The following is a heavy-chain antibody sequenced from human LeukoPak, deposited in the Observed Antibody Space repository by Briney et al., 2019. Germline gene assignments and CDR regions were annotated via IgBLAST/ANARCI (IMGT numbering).Heavy chain of an antibody. CDR3: AKGDHHDTSGYDAFDI. CDR2: IRYEGSSK. J-gene: IGHJ3*02. V-gene: IGHV3-30*02. Sequence: GGSLRLSCAASGFTFSSYSMNWVRQAPGKGLEWVTSIRYEGSSKYYANSVKGRFTISRDNSKNTLYLQMNSLRAEDTALYYCAKGDHHDTSGYDAFDIWGQGTMVTVSS. CDR1: GFTFSSYS. D-gene: IGHD3-22*01.